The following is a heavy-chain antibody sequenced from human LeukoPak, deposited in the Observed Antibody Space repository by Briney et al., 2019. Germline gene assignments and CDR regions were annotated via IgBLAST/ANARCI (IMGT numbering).Heavy chain of an antibody. D-gene: IGHD2-15*01. CDR3: ARGIYYYYGIDG. V-gene: IGHV1-18*01. CDR2: ISAYNGNT. CDR1: GYTFTSYG. Sequence: ASVKVSCKASGYTFTSYGISWVRQAPGQGLEWMGWISAYNGNTNYEQKFQGRVTMTTYASTSTAYMELRSLRSDDTAVYYCARGIYYYYGIDGWGQGTTVTVSS. J-gene: IGHJ6*02.